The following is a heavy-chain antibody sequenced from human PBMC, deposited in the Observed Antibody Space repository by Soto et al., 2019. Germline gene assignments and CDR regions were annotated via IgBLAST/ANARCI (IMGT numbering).Heavy chain of an antibody. V-gene: IGHV3-21*01. CDR3: ARDPPGTDY. J-gene: IGHJ4*02. CDR2: ISSSSGYI. Sequence: PGGSLRLSCAASGFTFSSYSMNWVRQAPGKGLEWVSSISSSSGYIYYADSVKGRFTISRDNAKNSLYLQMNSLRAEDTAVYYCARDPPGTDYWGQGTLVPVSS. D-gene: IGHD1-1*01. CDR1: GFTFSSYS.